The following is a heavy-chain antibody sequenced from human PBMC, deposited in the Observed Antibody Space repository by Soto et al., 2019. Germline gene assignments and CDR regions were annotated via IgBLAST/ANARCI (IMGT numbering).Heavy chain of an antibody. V-gene: IGHV1-8*01. CDR3: ARGVDAGCDD. D-gene: IGHD2-15*01. CDR1: GYTFTSYD. Sequence: ASVKVSCKASGYTFTSYDINWVRQATGQGLEWMGWMSPSSGNTGYAQKFQGRVTMTRDTSISTAYMELSGLTSEDTAVYYCARGVDAGCDDWGQGTLVTVSS. J-gene: IGHJ4*02. CDR2: MSPSSGNT.